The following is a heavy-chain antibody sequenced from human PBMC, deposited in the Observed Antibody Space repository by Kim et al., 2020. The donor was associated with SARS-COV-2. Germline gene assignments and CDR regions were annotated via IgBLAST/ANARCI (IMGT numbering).Heavy chain of an antibody. J-gene: IGHJ4*02. Sequence: NHSGSTNYNPSLKSRVTISVDTSKNQFSLKLSSVTAADTAVYYCARALGYWGQGTLVTVSS. CDR2: NHSGST. V-gene: IGHV4-34*01. CDR3: ARALGY.